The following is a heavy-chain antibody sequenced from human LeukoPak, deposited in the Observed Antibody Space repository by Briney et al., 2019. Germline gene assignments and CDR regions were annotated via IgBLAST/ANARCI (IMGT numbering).Heavy chain of an antibody. CDR1: GGSISSSSYY. CDR2: IYYSVST. CDR3: ARSGGDFGWNPSWGFYYYYLDV. D-gene: IGHD1-1*01. V-gene: IGHV4-39*01. J-gene: IGHJ6*03. Sequence: SETLSLTCTVSGGSISSSSYYCGWIRQPPGKGLEWIVNIYYSVSTYYNPSLKSLFTISVDTSKNQFSLKLSSVTAPDTAVYYCARSGGDFGWNPSWGFYYYYLDVWGKGTPVTVSS.